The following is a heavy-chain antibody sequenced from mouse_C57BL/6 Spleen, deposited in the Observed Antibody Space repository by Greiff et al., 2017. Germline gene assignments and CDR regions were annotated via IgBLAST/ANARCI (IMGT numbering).Heavy chain of an antibody. J-gene: IGHJ2*01. CDR1: GYTFTGYW. D-gene: IGHD3-3*01. CDR3: ATGTAGGVDY. Sequence: QVQLQQSGAELMKPGASVKLSCKATGYTFTGYWIEWVKQRPGHGLEWIGEILPGSGSTNYNGKFKGKATFTADTSSNTAYMQLSSLTTEDSAIYYCATGTAGGVDYWGQGTTLTVSS. CDR2: ILPGSGST. V-gene: IGHV1-9*01.